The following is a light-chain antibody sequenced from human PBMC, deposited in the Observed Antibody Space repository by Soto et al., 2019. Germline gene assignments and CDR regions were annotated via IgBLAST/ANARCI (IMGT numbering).Light chain of an antibody. Sequence: QSALTQPRSVSGSPGQSVTISCTGTSSDVGRYDLVSWCQQHPGKAPKVMIYDVSERPSGVPDRFSGSKSGNTASLTISGLQAEDEADYYCCSYAGSPRYVFGTGTKLTVL. CDR1: SSDVGRYDL. J-gene: IGLJ1*01. V-gene: IGLV2-11*01. CDR3: CSYAGSPRYV. CDR2: DVS.